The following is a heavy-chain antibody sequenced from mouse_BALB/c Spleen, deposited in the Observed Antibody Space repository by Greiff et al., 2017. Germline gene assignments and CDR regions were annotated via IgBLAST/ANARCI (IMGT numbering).Heavy chain of an antibody. CDR2: IWSGGST. J-gene: IGHJ3*01. CDR3: ARQYQAWFAY. V-gene: IGHV2-4-1*01. CDR1: GFSLTSYG. Sequence: QVQLKESGPGLVQPSQSLSITCTVSGFSLTSYGVHWVRQSPGKGLEWLGVIWSGGSTDYNAAFISRLSISKDNSKSQVFFKMNSLQADDTAIYYCARQYQAWFAYWGQGTLVTVSA. D-gene: IGHD5-1*01.